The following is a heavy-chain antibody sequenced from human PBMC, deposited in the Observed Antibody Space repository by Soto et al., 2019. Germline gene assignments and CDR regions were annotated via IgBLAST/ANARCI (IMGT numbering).Heavy chain of an antibody. J-gene: IGHJ4*02. CDR2: IYHSGST. V-gene: IGHV4-4*02. Sequence: SLTCSVSGGSISRSNWWSWVRQPPGKGLEWIGEIYHSGSTNYQPSLKSRVTISVDKSKNQFSLKLTSLTAADTAVYYCARSITFDWLFFDNWGQGPLVTVSS. CDR3: ARSITFDWLFFDN. D-gene: IGHD3-9*01. CDR1: GGSISRSNW.